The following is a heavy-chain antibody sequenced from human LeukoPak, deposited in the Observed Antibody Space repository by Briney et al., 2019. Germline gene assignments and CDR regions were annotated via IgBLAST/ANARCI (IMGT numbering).Heavy chain of an antibody. V-gene: IGHV3-30-3*01. D-gene: IGHD6-13*01. Sequence: GRSLRLSCAASGFTFSSYAMHWVRQAPGKGLEWVAVISYDGSNKYYADSVKGRFTISRDNSKNTLYLQMNSLRAEDTAVYYCARDIGIAAAGTLDYWGQGTLVTVSS. CDR3: ARDIGIAAAGTLDY. CDR2: ISYDGSNK. CDR1: GFTFSSYA. J-gene: IGHJ4*02.